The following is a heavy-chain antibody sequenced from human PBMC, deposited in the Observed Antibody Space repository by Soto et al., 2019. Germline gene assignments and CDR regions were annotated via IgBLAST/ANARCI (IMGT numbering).Heavy chain of an antibody. J-gene: IGHJ4*02. CDR2: IKQDGSEK. D-gene: IGHD3-22*01. CDR3: ARSHYYDSSGYSPDY. Sequence: LRLSCAASGFTFSSYWMSWVRQAPGKGLEWVANIKQDGSEKYYVDSVKGRFTISRDNAKNSLYLQMNSLRAEDTAVYYCARSHYYDSSGYSPDYWGQGTLVTVSS. CDR1: GFTFSSYW. V-gene: IGHV3-7*01.